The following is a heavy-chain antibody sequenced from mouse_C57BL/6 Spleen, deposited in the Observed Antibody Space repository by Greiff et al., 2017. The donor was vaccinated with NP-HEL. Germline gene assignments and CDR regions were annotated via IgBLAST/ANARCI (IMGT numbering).Heavy chain of an antibody. CDR2: IYPGDGDT. J-gene: IGHJ2*01. CDR3: ARDGYAYYFDY. CDR1: GYAFSSSW. D-gene: IGHD2-2*01. V-gene: IGHV1-82*01. Sequence: VQLQQSGPELVKPGASVKISCKASGYAFSSSWMNWVKQRPGKGLEWIGRIYPGDGDTNYNGKFKGKATLTADKSSSTAYMQLSSLTSEDSAVYFCARDGYAYYFDYWGQSTTLTVSS.